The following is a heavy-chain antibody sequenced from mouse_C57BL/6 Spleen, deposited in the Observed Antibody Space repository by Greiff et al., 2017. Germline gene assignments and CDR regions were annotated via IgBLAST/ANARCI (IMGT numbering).Heavy chain of an antibody. CDR2: ISNGGGST. J-gene: IGHJ2*01. V-gene: IGHV5-12*01. Sequence: EVQRVESGGGLVQPGGSLKLSCAASGFTFSDYYMYWVRQTPEKRLEWVAYISNGGGSTYYPDTVKGRFTISRDNAKNTLYLQMSRLKSEDTAMYYCARGGYLYYCDYWGQGTTLTVSS. CDR3: ARGGYLYYCDY. D-gene: IGHD2-2*01. CDR1: GFTFSDYY.